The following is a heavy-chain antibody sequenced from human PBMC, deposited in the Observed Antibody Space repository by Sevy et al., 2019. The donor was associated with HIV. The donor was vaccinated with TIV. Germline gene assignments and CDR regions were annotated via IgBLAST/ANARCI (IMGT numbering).Heavy chain of an antibody. CDR1: GFMFSSYS. D-gene: IGHD4-17*01. V-gene: IGHV3-30-3*01. CDR2: ISYAGNNK. Sequence: GGSLRLSCAASGFMFSSYSVHWVRQAPGKGLEWVAVISYAGNNKYYADSVKGRFTISRDNFKNTLYLQMNSLRAEDTAVYYCARDVAFTTEYSYGMDVWGQGTTVTVSS. J-gene: IGHJ6*02. CDR3: ARDVAFTTEYSYGMDV.